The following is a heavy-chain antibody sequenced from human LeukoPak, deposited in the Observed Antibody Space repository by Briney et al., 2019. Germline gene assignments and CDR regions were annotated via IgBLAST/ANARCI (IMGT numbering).Heavy chain of an antibody. V-gene: IGHV3-21*01. J-gene: IGHJ4*02. CDR3: ARVPSTVTTRPDDY. D-gene: IGHD4-17*01. CDR2: ISSSSSYI. CDR1: GFTFSSYS. Sequence: GGSLRLSCAASGFTFSSYSMNWVRQAPGKRLEWVSSISSSSSYIYYADSVKGRFTISRDNAKNSLYLQMNSLRAEDTAVYYCARVPSTVTTRPDDYWGQGTLVTVSS.